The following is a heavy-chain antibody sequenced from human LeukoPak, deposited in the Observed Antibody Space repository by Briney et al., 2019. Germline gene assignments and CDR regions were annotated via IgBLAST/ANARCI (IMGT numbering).Heavy chain of an antibody. V-gene: IGHV1-2*02. CDR1: GYTFTGYY. CDR2: INANNGDT. Sequence: ASVKVSCMASGYTFTGYYMYWVRQAPGQGLEWMGWINANNGDTEYARKFQGRVTMTRDTSINSAHMELKNLASDDTVVYYCARGGSSSWSSPHWYLDLWGRGTLVTVSS. D-gene: IGHD6-13*01. CDR3: ARGGSSSWSSPHWYLDL. J-gene: IGHJ2*01.